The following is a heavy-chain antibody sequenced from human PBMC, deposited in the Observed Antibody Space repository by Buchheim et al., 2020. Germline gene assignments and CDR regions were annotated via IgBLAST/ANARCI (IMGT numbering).Heavy chain of an antibody. CDR2: ISGSGGST. CDR1: GFTFSSYA. V-gene: IGHV3-23*01. CDR3: AKDREFSGFWSGYYTQLFDY. Sequence: EVQLLESGGGLVQPGGSLRLSCAASGFTFSSYAMSWVRQAPGKGLEWVSAISGSGGSTYYADSVKGRFTISRDNSKNTLYLQMNSLRAEDTAVYYCAKDREFSGFWSGYYTQLFDYWGQGTL. J-gene: IGHJ4*02. D-gene: IGHD3-3*01.